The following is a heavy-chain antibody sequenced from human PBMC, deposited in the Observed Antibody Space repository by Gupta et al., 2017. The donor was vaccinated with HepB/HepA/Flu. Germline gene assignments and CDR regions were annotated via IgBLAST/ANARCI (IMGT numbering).Heavy chain of an antibody. CDR1: GFTFSNYW. V-gene: IGHV3-74*01. Sequence: EVQLLESGGGSVHPGGSVRLSCAASGFTFSNYWMHWVRQDPGKGLLWVSRINSDGTKIVYADSVRGRFTISRDNAKSTLYLQMSNLRDDDTAVYYCTRSEVDISVVTAPFWDRMDAWGQGATVTISS. CDR2: INSDGTKI. D-gene: IGHD2-2*03. J-gene: IGHJ6*02. CDR3: TRSEVDISVVTAPFWDRMDA.